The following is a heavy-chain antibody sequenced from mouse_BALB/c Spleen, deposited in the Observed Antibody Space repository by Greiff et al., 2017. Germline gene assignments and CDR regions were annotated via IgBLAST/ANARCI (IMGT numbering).Heavy chain of an antibody. Sequence: QVQLQQSGPGLVAPSQSLSITCTVSGFSLTSYGVHWVRQPPGKGLEWLGVIWAGGSTNYNSALMSRLSISKDNSKSQVFLKMNSLQTDDTAMYYCARGDDYAPFAYWGQGTLVTVSA. J-gene: IGHJ3*01. CDR3: ARGDDYAPFAY. D-gene: IGHD2-4*01. V-gene: IGHV2-9*02. CDR2: IWAGGST. CDR1: GFSLTSYG.